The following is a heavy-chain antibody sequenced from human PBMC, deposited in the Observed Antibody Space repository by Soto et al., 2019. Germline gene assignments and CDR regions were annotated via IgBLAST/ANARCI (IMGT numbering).Heavy chain of an antibody. Sequence: QVQLVESGGGVVQPGMSLRRSCAASGFTFSSYGMHWVRQAPGKGLEWVAVIWYDGSNKYYADSVKDRFTISRDNSKNRLELQINSLRADDTAVYYCARDCVPYRRVRWYYFSLWGRGSLVTVVS. CDR2: IWYDGSNK. CDR3: ARDCVPYRRVRWYYFSL. CDR1: GFTFSSYG. D-gene: IGHD3-16*01. V-gene: IGHV3-33*01. J-gene: IGHJ2*01.